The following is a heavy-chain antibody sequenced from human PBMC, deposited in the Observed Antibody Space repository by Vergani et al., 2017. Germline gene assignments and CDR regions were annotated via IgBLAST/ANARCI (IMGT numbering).Heavy chain of an antibody. CDR3: AKDAVGNYDILTGYHQDYYYYGMDV. CDR2: ISYDGSNK. J-gene: IGHJ6*02. Sequence: QVQLVESGGGVVQPGRSLRLSCAASGFTFSSYGMHWVRQAPGKGLEWVAVISYDGSNKYYADSVKGRFTISRDNSKNTLYLQMNSLRAEDTAVYYCAKDAVGNYDILTGYHQDYYYYGMDVWGQGTTVTVSS. D-gene: IGHD3-9*01. CDR1: GFTFSSYG. V-gene: IGHV3-30*18.